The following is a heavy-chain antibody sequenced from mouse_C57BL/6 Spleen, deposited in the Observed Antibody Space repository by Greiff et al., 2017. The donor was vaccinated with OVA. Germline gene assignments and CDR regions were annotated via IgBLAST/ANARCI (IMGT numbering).Heavy chain of an antibody. CDR2: IRNKANGYTT. Sequence: EVQVVESGGGLVQPGGSLSLSCAASGFTFTDYYMSWVRQPPGKALEWLGFIRNKANGYTTEYSASVKGRFTISRDNSQSILYLQMNALRAEDSATYYCARYRLAFDYGGQGTTLTVSS. V-gene: IGHV7-3*01. CDR1: GFTFTDYY. D-gene: IGHD4-1*01. J-gene: IGHJ2*01. CDR3: ARYRLAFDY.